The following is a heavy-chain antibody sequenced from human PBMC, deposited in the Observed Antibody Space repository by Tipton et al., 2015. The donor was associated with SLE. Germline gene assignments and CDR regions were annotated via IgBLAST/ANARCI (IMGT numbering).Heavy chain of an antibody. J-gene: IGHJ4*02. D-gene: IGHD5-18*01. CDR1: GYPTSRGY. CDR3: AMDTSIWLRFDH. V-gene: IGHV4-38-2*01. Sequence: LRLSCSVSGYPTSRGYWGWFRLPPGKELEWIGTVSHDGNSYYSPSLNNRVTISVDTSNNKFTLELNSVTAADTAIYYCAMDTSIWLRFDHWGQGTLVTVSS. CDR2: VSHDGNS.